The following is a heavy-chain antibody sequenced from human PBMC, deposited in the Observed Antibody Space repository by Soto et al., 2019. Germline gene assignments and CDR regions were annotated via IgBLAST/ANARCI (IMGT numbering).Heavy chain of an antibody. CDR2: IYYGGST. V-gene: IGHV4-31*03. Sequence: QVQLQESGPGLVKPSQTLSLTCTVSGVSISSGGYYWSWIRQHPGKGLEWIGYIYYGGSTYDNPSRESRVTMSADTSKNHFSLKLSYVTAADTAVYYCATYCTSGVCSTNYYFDYWGQGTLVTVSS. D-gene: IGHD2-8*01. CDR3: ATYCTSGVCSTNYYFDY. CDR1: GVSISSGGYY. J-gene: IGHJ4*02.